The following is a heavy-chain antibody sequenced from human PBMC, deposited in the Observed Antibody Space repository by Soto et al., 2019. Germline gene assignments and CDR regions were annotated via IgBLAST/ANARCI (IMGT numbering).Heavy chain of an antibody. CDR2: ISSSSSYI. CDR1: GFTFSSYS. V-gene: IGHV3-21*01. CDR3: ASFCTSYNTGY. J-gene: IGHJ4*01. D-gene: IGHD2-2*01. Sequence: GVSLRLSCAASGFTFSSYSMNWVRQAPGKGLKWVSSISSSSSYIYYADSVKGRFTISRDKAKNSLYLQMNSLRAEDTAVYDGASFCTSYNTGYWGQGTLVTVSS.